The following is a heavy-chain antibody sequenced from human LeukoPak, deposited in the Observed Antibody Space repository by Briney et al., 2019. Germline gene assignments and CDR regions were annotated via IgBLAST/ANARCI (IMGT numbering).Heavy chain of an antibody. CDR1: GFTFSSYG. J-gene: IGHJ3*02. CDR2: ISYDGSNK. D-gene: IGHD2-2*01. CDR3: ARDPQVPAAIGAFDI. Sequence: QPGGSLRLSCAASGFTFSSYGMHWVRQAPGKGLEWVAVISYDGSNKYYADSVKGRFTISRDNSKNTLYLQMNSLRAEDTAVYYCARDPQVPAAIGAFDIWGQGTMVTVSS. V-gene: IGHV3-30*03.